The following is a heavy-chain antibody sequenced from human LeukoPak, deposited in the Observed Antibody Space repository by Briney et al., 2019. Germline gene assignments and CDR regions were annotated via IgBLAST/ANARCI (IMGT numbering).Heavy chain of an antibody. CDR2: IYPGDSDT. CDR3: ARLRDYYASGSFDY. V-gene: IGHV5-51*01. CDR1: GYSFSNYC. Sequence: ESLKISFKGPGYSFSNYCIDGGRQMPGKGLEWMGIIYPGDSDTRYSPSFQGQVTISDDKSITTAYLQWSSLKASDTAMYYCARLRDYYASGSFDYWGQGTLVTVSS. D-gene: IGHD3-10*01. J-gene: IGHJ4*02.